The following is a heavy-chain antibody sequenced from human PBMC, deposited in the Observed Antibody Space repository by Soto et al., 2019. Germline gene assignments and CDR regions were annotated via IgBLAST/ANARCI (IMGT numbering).Heavy chain of an antibody. CDR2: FDPEDGET. Sequence: ASGKVSFKVSGYTLTELSMHWVRQAPGKGLEWMGGFDPEDGETIYAQKFQGRVTMTEDTSTDTAYMELSSLRSEDTAVYYCATSSGWSYNWFDPWGQGTLVTVSS. D-gene: IGHD6-19*01. V-gene: IGHV1-24*01. J-gene: IGHJ5*02. CDR3: ATSSGWSYNWFDP. CDR1: GYTLTELS.